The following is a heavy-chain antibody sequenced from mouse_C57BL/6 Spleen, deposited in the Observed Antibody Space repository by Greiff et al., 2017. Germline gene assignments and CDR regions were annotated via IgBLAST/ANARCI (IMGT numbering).Heavy chain of an antibody. J-gene: IGHJ3*01. D-gene: IGHD1-1*01. CDR1: GFNIKDYY. CDR2: IDPEGGGT. Sequence: EVHVKQSGAELVRPGASVKLSCTASGFNIKDYYMHWVKQRPEQGLEWIGRIDPEGGGTEYAPKFQGKATLTADTSSNTAYLQLSSLTSEDTAVYYCSLLYYYGSSYPPWFAYWGQGTLVTVSA. CDR3: SLLYYYGSSYPPWFAY. V-gene: IGHV14-1*01.